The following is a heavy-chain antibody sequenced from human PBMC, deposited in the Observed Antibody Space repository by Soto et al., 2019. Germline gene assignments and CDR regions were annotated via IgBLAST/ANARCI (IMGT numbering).Heavy chain of an antibody. CDR2: INPSGGST. Sequence: ASVKVSCKAPGDTFTSYYLNWVRQAPGQGLEWMGIINPSGGSTSYAQKFQGRVTMTRDTSTSTVYMELSSLRSEDTAVYYCARVRRSSGYYYGYWGQGTPVTVSS. D-gene: IGHD3-22*01. V-gene: IGHV1-46*01. CDR1: GDTFTSYY. CDR3: ARVRRSSGYYYGY. J-gene: IGHJ4*02.